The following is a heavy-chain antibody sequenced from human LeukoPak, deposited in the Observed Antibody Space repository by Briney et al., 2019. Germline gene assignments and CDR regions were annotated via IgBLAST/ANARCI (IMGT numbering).Heavy chain of an antibody. CDR1: GFTFSSYW. D-gene: IGHD6-13*01. V-gene: IGHV3-7*01. Sequence: GGSLRLSCAASGFTFSSYWMSWVRQAPGKGLEWVANIKQDGSEKYYVDSVKGRFTISRDNAKNSLYLQMNSLRAEDTAVYYCARDYLSSRSWFDPWGQGTLVTVSS. CDR3: ARDYLSSRSWFDP. CDR2: IKQDGSEK. J-gene: IGHJ5*02.